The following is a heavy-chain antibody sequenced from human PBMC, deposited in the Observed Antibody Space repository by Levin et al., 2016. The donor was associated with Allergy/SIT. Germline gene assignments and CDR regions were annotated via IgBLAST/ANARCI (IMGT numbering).Heavy chain of an antibody. J-gene: IGHJ5*02. D-gene: IGHD2-8*01. CDR3: ARVRLCTNADCHQRTNWFDP. CDR2: MNPNSGNT. V-gene: IGHV1-8*01. Sequence: WVRQAPGQGLEWMGWMNPNSGNTGYAQKFQGRVTMTRSTSISTAYMELSSLRFDDTAVYYCARVRLCTNADCHQRTNWFDPWGQGTPVTVSS.